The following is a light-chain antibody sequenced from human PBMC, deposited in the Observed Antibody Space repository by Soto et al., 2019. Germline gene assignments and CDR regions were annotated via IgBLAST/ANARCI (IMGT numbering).Light chain of an antibody. CDR2: SAS. CDR3: QETYRMSPYS. Sequence: DIQMPQSPSSLSAAVGDRVTMTCQSSPTIYTFLNWYQQNPGKAPKLLIDSASNLQSGVPSRFSGSGSGTDFTLTISSLQPEDLATYDCQETYRMSPYSFGQGTKLEIK. V-gene: IGKV1-39*01. CDR1: PTIYTF. J-gene: IGKJ2*03.